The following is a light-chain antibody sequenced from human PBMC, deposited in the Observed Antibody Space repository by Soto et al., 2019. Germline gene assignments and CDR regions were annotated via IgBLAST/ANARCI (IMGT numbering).Light chain of an antibody. CDR2: GAS. V-gene: IGKV3-15*01. Sequence: ETVMTQTPDTLSVSPGEGATLSCRASQTVGSSLAWYQQRPGQAPRLLIYGASTRATGIPARFSGGGSGTEFSLTISSLQSEDFAIYYCQQYNNWPPYTFGQGTKLEIK. CDR1: QTVGSS. J-gene: IGKJ2*01. CDR3: QQYNNWPPYT.